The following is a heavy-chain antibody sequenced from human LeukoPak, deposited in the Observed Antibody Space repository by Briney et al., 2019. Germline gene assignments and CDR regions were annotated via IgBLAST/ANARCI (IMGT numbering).Heavy chain of an antibody. Sequence: GGSLRLSCAASGFTFCSYWVSWVRQAPGKGLEWVANIKQDGGEKYYVDSVKGRFTISRDNAKNSLYLQMNSLRPEDTAVYYCAGRGDGNLYYFDHWGQGTLVTASP. V-gene: IGHV3-7*04. CDR2: IKQDGGEK. D-gene: IGHD5-24*01. CDR1: GFTFCSYW. CDR3: AGRGDGNLYYFDH. J-gene: IGHJ4*02.